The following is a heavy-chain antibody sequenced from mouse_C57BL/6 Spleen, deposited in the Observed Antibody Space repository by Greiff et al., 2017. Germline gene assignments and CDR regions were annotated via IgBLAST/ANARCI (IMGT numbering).Heavy chain of an antibody. V-gene: IGHV1-55*01. CDR1: GYTFTSYW. CDR2: IYPGSGST. Sequence: VQLQQPGAELVKPGASVKMSCKASGYTFTSYWITWVKQRPGQGLEWIGDIYPGSGSTNYNEKFKSKATLTVDTSSSTAYMQLSSLTSEDSAVXYCARVDSSGYYAMDDWGQGTSVTVAS. J-gene: IGHJ4*01. CDR3: ARVDSSGYYAMDD. D-gene: IGHD3-2*02.